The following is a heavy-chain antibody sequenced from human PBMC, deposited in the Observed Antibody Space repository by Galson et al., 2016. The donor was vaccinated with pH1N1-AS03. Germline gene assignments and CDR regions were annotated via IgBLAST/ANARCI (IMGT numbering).Heavy chain of an antibody. J-gene: IGHJ4*02. Sequence: SLRLSCAASGFTLNAYSLNWVRQTPGTGLEWISTISRTSTYIYYADSVKGRFTTSRDNAKNSVYLQMNSLRAEDTAVYYCARVSGGSRLLIFDFWGQGTLVTVSS. CDR3: ARVSGGSRLLIFDF. CDR1: GFTLNAYS. V-gene: IGHV3-21*01. D-gene: IGHD3-10*02. CDR2: ISRTSTYI.